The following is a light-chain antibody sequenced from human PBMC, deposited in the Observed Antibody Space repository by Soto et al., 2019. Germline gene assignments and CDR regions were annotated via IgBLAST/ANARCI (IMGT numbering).Light chain of an antibody. CDR2: AAS. Sequence: DIQVTQSPPTLSASVGDRVTVTCRASQTISTWMAWYQQKPGKAPKLLIYAASSLQSGVPSRFSGSGFGTDFTLTISSLQPEDSAIYYCQQADTFPITFGQGTRLEIK. CDR1: QTISTW. CDR3: QQADTFPIT. V-gene: IGKV1-12*01. J-gene: IGKJ5*01.